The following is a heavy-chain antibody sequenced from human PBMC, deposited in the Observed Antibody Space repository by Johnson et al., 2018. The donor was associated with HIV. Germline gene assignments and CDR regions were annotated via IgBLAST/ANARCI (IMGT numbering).Heavy chain of an antibody. CDR1: GFTFSSYA. J-gene: IGHJ3*02. Sequence: QVQLVESGGGVVQPGRSLRLSCAASGFTFSSYAMHWVRQAPGKGLEWVAIISYDGSNKYYADSVKGRFTISRDNSKNTLYLQMNSLRAEDTAVYYCAKDDNWGYVVGTFDIWGQGTMVTVSS. CDR2: ISYDGSNK. CDR3: AKDDNWGYVVGTFDI. V-gene: IGHV3-30*18. D-gene: IGHD7-27*01.